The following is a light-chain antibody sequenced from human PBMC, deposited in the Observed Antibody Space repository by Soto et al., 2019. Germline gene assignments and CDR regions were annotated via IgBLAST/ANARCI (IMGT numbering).Light chain of an antibody. CDR2: GAS. CDR1: QTFSNSF. Sequence: EIVLTQSPGTLSLSPGERATLSCRASQTFSNSFLSWFQQIPGQAPRLLIYGASMRATGIPDRFSGSGSGTDFTLTISRLEPEDFAVYYCQQYDGSPRTFGQGTKVDI. J-gene: IGKJ1*01. V-gene: IGKV3-20*01. CDR3: QQYDGSPRT.